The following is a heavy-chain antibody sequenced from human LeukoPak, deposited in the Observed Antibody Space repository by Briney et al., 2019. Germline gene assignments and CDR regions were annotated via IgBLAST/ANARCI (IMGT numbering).Heavy chain of an antibody. CDR3: ARDGVEMATYYYYAMDV. D-gene: IGHD5-24*01. CDR1: GFTFTSYG. J-gene: IGHJ6*02. CDR2: ISAYNGNT. V-gene: IGHV1-18*04. Sequence: ASVTVSCKASGFTFTSYGFNWVRQAPGQGLEWMGWISAYNGNTNFAQKFQGRLTMTTDTSTRTVYMELRSLRSDDTAVYYCARDGVEMATYYYYAMDVWGQGTTVTVSS.